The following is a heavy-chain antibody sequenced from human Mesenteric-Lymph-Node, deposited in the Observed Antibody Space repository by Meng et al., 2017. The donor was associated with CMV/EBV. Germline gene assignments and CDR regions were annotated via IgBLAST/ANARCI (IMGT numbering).Heavy chain of an antibody. D-gene: IGHD3-22*01. CDR1: GGSITGDNYY. CDR3: ARCVNTYDNSPLFDS. Sequence: GGSITGDNYYWNWIRQHPGKGLEWIGYIDYSGSTYYNPSLRSRLTISLDRSRNQFSLRLSSVTAADTAVYYCARCVNTYDNSPLFDSWGQGTLVTVSS. CDR2: IDYSGST. J-gene: IGHJ4*02. V-gene: IGHV4-31*02.